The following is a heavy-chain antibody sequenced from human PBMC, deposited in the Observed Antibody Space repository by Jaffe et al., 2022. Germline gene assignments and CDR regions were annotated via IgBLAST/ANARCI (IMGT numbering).Heavy chain of an antibody. CDR1: GFTFSSYS. J-gene: IGHJ6*03. CDR2: ISSSSSTI. Sequence: EVQLVESGGGLVQPGGSLRLSCAASGFTFSSYSMNWVRQAPGKGLEWVSYISSSSSTIYYADSVKGRFTISRDNAKNSLYLQMNSLRAEDTAVYYCAREPYYYYYMDVWGKGTTVTVSS. CDR3: AREPYYYYYMDV. V-gene: IGHV3-48*01.